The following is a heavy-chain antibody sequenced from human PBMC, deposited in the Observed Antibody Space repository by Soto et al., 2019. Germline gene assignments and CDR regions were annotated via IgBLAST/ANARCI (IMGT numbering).Heavy chain of an antibody. CDR2: IIPILGIA. J-gene: IGHJ5*02. V-gene: IGHV1-69*04. Sequence: SVKVSCKASGGTFSSYTISWVRQAPGQGLEWMGRIIPILGIANYAQKFQGRVAITADKSTSTAYMELSSLRSEDTAVYYCARDPAVVPAASPTGVWFXPWGQGTLVTVSS. CDR1: GGTFSSYT. CDR3: ARDPAVVPAASPTGVWFXP. D-gene: IGHD2-2*01.